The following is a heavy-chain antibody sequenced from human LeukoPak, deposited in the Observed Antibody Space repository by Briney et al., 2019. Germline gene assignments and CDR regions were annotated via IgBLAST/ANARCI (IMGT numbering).Heavy chain of an antibody. V-gene: IGHV4-59*01. D-gene: IGHD6-13*01. J-gene: IGHJ3*02. CDR1: GGSISSYY. CDR3: ARVFGRQLGPDRRAFDI. Sequence: KPSETLSLTCTVSGGSISSYYWSWIRQPPGKGLERIGYIYYSGSTNYNPSLKSRVTISVDTSKNQFSLKLSSVTAADTAVYYCARVFGRQLGPDRRAFDIWGQGTMVTVSS. CDR2: IYYSGST.